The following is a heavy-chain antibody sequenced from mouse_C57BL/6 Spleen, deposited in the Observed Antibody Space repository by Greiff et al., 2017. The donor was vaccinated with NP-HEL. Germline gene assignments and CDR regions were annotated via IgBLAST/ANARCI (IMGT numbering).Heavy chain of an antibody. CDR1: GYTFTSYW. Sequence: VQLQQPGAELVKPGASVKLSCKASGYTFTSYWMHWVKQRPGRGLEWIGRIDPNSGGTKYNEKFKSKATLTVDKPSSTAYMHLSSLTSEDSAGYYCARSRGYEMDYWGQGTSVTVSS. V-gene: IGHV1-72*01. D-gene: IGHD2-2*01. J-gene: IGHJ4*01. CDR3: ARSRGYEMDY. CDR2: IDPNSGGT.